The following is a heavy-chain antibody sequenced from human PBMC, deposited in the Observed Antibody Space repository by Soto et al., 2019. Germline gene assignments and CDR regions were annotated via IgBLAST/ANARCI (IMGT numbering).Heavy chain of an antibody. V-gene: IGHV3-23*01. CDR2: ISGSGGST. J-gene: IGHJ4*02. CDR3: AKDRNDIVVVPAAIGNYFDY. D-gene: IGHD2-2*01. CDR1: GFTFSSYA. Sequence: LRLSCAASGFTFSSYAMSWVRQAPGKGLEWVSAISGSGGSTYYADSVKGRFTISRDNSKNTLYLQMNSLRAEDTAVYYCAKDRNDIVVVPAAIGNYFDYWGQGTLVTVYS.